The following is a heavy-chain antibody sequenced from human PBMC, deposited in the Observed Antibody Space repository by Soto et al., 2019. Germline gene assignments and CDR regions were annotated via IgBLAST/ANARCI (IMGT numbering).Heavy chain of an antibody. V-gene: IGHV2-5*02. CDR2: IYWDDDK. CDR3: AHRPSYCSSGSCYSGFDY. CDR1: GFSLSTSGVG. D-gene: IGHD2-15*01. J-gene: IGHJ4*02. Sequence: QITLKESGPTLVKPTKTLTLTCTFSGFSLSTSGVGVGWIRQPPGKALEWLALIYWDDDKRYSPSLKIRLTITKDASKNQLVLTITNMDPVDTATYYCAHRPSYCSSGSCYSGFDYWGQGTLVTVSS.